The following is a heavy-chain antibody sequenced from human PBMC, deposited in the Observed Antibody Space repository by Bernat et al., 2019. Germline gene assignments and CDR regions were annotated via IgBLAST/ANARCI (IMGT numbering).Heavy chain of an antibody. CDR3: ARASQIPIFGVVVHYGMDV. V-gene: IGHV1-2*04. J-gene: IGHJ6*02. CDR1: GYTFTGYY. CDR2: INPNSGGT. D-gene: IGHD3-3*01. Sequence: QVQLVQSGAEVKKPGASVKVSCKASGYTFTGYYMHWVRQAPGQGLEWMGWINPNSGGTNYAQKFQGWVTMTRDTSISTAYMELSRLRSDDTAVYYCARASQIPIFGVVVHYGMDVWGQGTTVTVSS.